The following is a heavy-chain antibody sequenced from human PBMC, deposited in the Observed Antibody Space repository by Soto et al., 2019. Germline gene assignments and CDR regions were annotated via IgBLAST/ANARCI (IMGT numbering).Heavy chain of an antibody. CDR2: IYYSGST. D-gene: IGHD3-10*01. J-gene: IGHJ4*02. Sequence: SETLSLTCTVSGGSISSSSYYWGWIRQPPGKGLEWIGSIYYSGSTYYNPSLKSRVTISVDTSKNQFSLKLSSVTAADTAVYYCARHDDYGSGSYGRLGYWGQGTLVTVSS. CDR3: ARHDDYGSGSYGRLGY. CDR1: GGSISSSSYY. V-gene: IGHV4-39*01.